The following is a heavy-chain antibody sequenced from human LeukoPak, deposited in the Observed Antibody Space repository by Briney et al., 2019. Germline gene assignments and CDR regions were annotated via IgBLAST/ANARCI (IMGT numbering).Heavy chain of an antibody. CDR2: IQQDGSEK. D-gene: IGHD5-12*01. CDR3: ARDRVGYDWALNYYGMDV. Sequence: PGGSLRLSCAASGFTFSSYWMSWVRQAPGKGLEWVANIQQDGSEKYYVDSVKGRFTISRDNAKNSLYLQMNSLRAEDTAVYYCARDRVGYDWALNYYGMDVWGQGTTVTVSS. J-gene: IGHJ6*02. CDR1: GFTFSSYW. V-gene: IGHV3-7*01.